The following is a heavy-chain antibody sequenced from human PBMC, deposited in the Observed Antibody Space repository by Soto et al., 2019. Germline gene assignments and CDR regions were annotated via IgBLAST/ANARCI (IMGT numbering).Heavy chain of an antibody. CDR3: AASYGSGYRAFDY. D-gene: IGHD3-10*01. CDR2: INPIVSMS. J-gene: IGHJ4*02. Sequence: QVQLVQSGTEVKKPGSSVKVSCKASGDTFSFYTINWVRQAPGLGLEWVGRINPIVSMSNYAQKFQGRVSMTADKPTSTAHMELRSLRSDDTAMYFCAASYGSGYRAFDYWGQGALVIVSS. CDR1: GDTFSFYT. V-gene: IGHV1-69*02.